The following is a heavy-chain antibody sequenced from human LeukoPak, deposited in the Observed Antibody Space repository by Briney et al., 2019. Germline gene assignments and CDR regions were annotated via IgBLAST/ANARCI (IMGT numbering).Heavy chain of an antibody. V-gene: IGHV3-33*06. CDR3: AKDSGDYPLDY. CDR2: IWYDGSNK. CDR1: GSTFSSYG. Sequence: GGSLRLSCAASGSTFSSYGMHWVRQAPGKGLEWVAVIWYDGSNKYYADSVKGRFTISRDNSKNTLYLQMNSLRAEDTAVYYCAKDSGDYPLDYWGQGTLVTVSS. J-gene: IGHJ4*02. D-gene: IGHD4-17*01.